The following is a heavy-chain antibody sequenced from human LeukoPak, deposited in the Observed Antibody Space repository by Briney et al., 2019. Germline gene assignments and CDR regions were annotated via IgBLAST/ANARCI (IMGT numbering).Heavy chain of an antibody. Sequence: PSETLSLTCTVSGGAISSDYWSWLRQPPGKGLEWIGYIYYSGSNNYNPSLTSRVTISVDTSKNQFSLKLSSVTAADTAVYYCARARGPYSSGWYAYWGQGTLVTVSS. CDR2: IYYSGSN. V-gene: IGHV4-59*01. CDR3: ARARGPYSSGWYAY. J-gene: IGHJ4*02. CDR1: GGAISSDY. D-gene: IGHD6-19*01.